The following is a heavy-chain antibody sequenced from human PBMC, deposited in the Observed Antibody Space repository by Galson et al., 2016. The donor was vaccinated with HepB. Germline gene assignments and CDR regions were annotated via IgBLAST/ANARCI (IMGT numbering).Heavy chain of an antibody. CDR2: ISFDGSNK. V-gene: IGHV3-30*18. Sequence: SLRLSCAASGFTFSRHGMHWVRQALDKGLEWVAFISFDGSNKYYGDSVKGRFTISRDNYKNTLFLQVNSLRADDTAVYYCAKDGPSVGLFDYWGQGTLVTVSS. CDR1: GFTFSRHG. J-gene: IGHJ4*02. D-gene: IGHD1-26*01. CDR3: AKDGPSVGLFDY.